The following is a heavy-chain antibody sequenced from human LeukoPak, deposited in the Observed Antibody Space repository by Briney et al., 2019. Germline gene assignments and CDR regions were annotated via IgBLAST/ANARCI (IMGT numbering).Heavy chain of an antibody. CDR1: GYTLTSYY. CDR2: INPTVGDT. Sequence: GASVKVSCKASGYTLTSYYMHWVRQAPGEGLEWMGVINPTVGDTIYAQKFQGRVTITRDMSTSTVYMELSSLRSDDTAVYYCAIYGFSSRWQGGWHAFDIWGQGTMVTVSS. J-gene: IGHJ3*02. D-gene: IGHD6-13*01. V-gene: IGHV1-46*01. CDR3: AIYGFSSRWQGGWHAFDI.